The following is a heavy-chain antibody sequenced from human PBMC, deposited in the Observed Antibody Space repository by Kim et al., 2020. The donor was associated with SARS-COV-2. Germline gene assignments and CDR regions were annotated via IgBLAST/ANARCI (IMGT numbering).Heavy chain of an antibody. J-gene: IGHJ5*02. CDR1: GFTFSSYG. Sequence: SLRLSCAASGFTFSSYGMHWVRQAPGKGLEWVAVIWYDGSNKYYADSVKGRFTISRDNSKNTLYLQMNSLRAEDTAVYYCARDGAHDFAENWFDPWGQGTLVTVSS. D-gene: IGHD1-1*01. CDR2: IWYDGSNK. V-gene: IGHV3-33*01. CDR3: ARDGAHDFAENWFDP.